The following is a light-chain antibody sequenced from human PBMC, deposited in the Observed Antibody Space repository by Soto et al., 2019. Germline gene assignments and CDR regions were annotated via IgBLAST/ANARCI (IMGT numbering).Light chain of an antibody. V-gene: IGLV2-23*02. J-gene: IGLJ1*01. Sequence: QSVLTQPASVSGSPGQSITISCTGTSSDVGSYNLVSWYQQHPGKAHKLMIYEVSKRPSGVSNSFSGSKSGNKAYLKISGLQAEDEADYYCCSYAGSSTSLYVFGTGTKVTVL. CDR3: CSYAGSSTSLYV. CDR2: EVS. CDR1: SSDVGSYNL.